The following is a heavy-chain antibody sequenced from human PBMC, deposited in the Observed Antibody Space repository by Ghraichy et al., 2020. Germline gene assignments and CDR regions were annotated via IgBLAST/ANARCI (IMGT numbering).Heavy chain of an antibody. CDR2: TRQDGSEN. D-gene: IGHD3-22*01. Sequence: GGSLRLSCVASGFSFSRYWMSWGRQAPGKGLEWVANTRQDGSENYYVDSVKGRFTVSRDNAKNSLYLPMNSLRAEDTAVYYCARGDYFDSSGYYIDAFDIWGQGTMVTVSS. J-gene: IGHJ3*02. CDR3: ARGDYFDSSGYYIDAFDI. V-gene: IGHV3-7*01. CDR1: GFSFSRYW.